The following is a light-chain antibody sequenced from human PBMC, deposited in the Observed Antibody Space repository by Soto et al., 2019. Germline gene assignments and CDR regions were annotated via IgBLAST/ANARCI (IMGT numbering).Light chain of an antibody. CDR3: ATWDSSLSAVV. J-gene: IGLJ3*02. Sequence: QSALTQPPSVSAAPGQKVTISCSGSSSNIRNNYVSWYQQLPGTAPKLLIYENNKRPSGIPDRFSGSKSGTSATLGISGLQSGDEADYYCATWDSSLSAVVFGGGTKLTVL. V-gene: IGLV1-51*02. CDR1: SSNIRNNY. CDR2: ENN.